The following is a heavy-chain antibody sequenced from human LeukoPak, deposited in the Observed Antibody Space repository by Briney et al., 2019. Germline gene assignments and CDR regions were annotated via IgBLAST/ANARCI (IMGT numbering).Heavy chain of an antibody. CDR3: VRRAVTGNSFDY. J-gene: IGHJ4*02. Sequence: SQTLSLTCAISGDSVSSNSVAWNWIRQSPSRGLEWLGRTYYRSKWYNDYAVSVKSRITINPDTSKNQFSLQLNSVTPEDTAVYFCVRRAVTGNSFDYWGQGTLVTVSS. CDR2: TYYRSKWYN. CDR1: GDSVSSNSVA. V-gene: IGHV6-1*01. D-gene: IGHD6-19*01.